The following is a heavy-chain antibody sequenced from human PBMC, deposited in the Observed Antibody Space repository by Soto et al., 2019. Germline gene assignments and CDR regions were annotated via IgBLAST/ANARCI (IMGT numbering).Heavy chain of an antibody. Sequence: QLQLQESGPGLVKPSDTLSLTCGVSGDFCSSTFSWAWISQPPGKGLGYIGKIYYNGDTSYNPSLKSRVTIYVDTSKKQLSLKLSSVTAADTAVYYCARGVRGVVNWFDPWCQGALVSVAS. V-gene: IGHV4-39*01. CDR1: GDFCSSTFS. CDR2: IYYNGDT. D-gene: IGHD3-10*01. CDR3: ARGVRGVVNWFDP. J-gene: IGHJ5*02.